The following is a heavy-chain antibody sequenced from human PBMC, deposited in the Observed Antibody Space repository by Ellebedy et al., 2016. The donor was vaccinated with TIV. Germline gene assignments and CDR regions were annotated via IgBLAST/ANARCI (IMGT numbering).Heavy chain of an antibody. CDR2: IYPGDSDT. CDR1: GYSFTSYW. V-gene: IGHV5-51*01. CDR3: ARIEGSYNYYYGMDV. J-gene: IGHJ6*02. D-gene: IGHD6-13*01. Sequence: GESLKISCKGSGYSFTSYWIGWVRQMPGKGLEWMGIIYPGDSDTRYSPSFQGQVTISADKSISTAYLQWSSLKASDTAMYYCARIEGSYNYYYGMDVWGQGTTVTVSS.